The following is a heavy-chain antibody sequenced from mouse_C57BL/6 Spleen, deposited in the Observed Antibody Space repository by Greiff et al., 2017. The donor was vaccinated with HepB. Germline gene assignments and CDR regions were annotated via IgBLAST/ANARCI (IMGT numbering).Heavy chain of an antibody. J-gene: IGHJ1*03. Sequence: QVQLQQPGAELVRPGTSVKLSCKASGYTFTSYWMHWVKQRPGQGLEWIGVIDPSDSYTNYNQKFKGKATLTVDTSSSTAYMQLSSLTSEDSAVYYCARKTVVATDWYVDVWGTGTTVTVSS. V-gene: IGHV1-59*01. CDR2: IDPSDSYT. CDR3: ARKTVVATDWYVDV. D-gene: IGHD1-1*01. CDR1: GYTFTSYW.